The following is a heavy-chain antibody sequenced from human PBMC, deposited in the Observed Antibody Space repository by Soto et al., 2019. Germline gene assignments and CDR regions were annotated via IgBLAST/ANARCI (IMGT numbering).Heavy chain of an antibody. Sequence: LSLTCAVSGGSISSSNWWSWVRQPPGKGLEWVALISDDGDKRYYADSVRGRLIISRDNSKDTLYLQMNSLGPDDTAVYFCAKARVRIVGANSFDYWGQGTPVTVSS. CDR2: ISDDGDKR. V-gene: IGHV3-30*18. J-gene: IGHJ4*02. CDR1: GGSISSSNW. D-gene: IGHD1-26*01. CDR3: AKARVRIVGANSFDY.